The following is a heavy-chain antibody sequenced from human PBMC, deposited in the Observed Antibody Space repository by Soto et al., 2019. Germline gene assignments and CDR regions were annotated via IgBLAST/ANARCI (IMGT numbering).Heavy chain of an antibody. CDR3: ARARRGPITTTVTTGGAFDI. J-gene: IGHJ3*02. Sequence: GSLRLSCAASGFTFSSYSMNWVRQAPGKGLEWVSYISSSSSTIYYADSVKGRFTISRDNAKNSLYLQMNSLRDEDTAVYYCARARRGPITTTVTTGGAFDIWGQGTMVTVSS. CDR1: GFTFSSYS. D-gene: IGHD4-17*01. V-gene: IGHV3-48*02. CDR2: ISSSSSTI.